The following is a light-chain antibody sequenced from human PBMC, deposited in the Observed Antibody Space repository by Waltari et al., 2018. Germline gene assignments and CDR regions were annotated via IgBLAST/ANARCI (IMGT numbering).Light chain of an antibody. CDR3: QQYGSSILYT. CDR2: GAS. J-gene: IGKJ2*01. Sequence: VLTQSPGTLSLSPGERVTLSCRASQSLTKRYLAWYQQNPGQAPRLRIYGASSRAAGIPDRFSGSGSGTDFTLTISRLEPEDFAVYYCQQYGSSILYTFGQGTKLEIK. CDR1: QSLTKRY. V-gene: IGKV3-20*01.